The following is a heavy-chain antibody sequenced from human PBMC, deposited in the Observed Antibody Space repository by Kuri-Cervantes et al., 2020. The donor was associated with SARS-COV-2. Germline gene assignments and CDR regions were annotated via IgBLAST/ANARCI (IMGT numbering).Heavy chain of an antibody. Sequence: SVKVSCKASGGTFSSYAISWVRQAPGQGLEWMGGIIPIFGTANYAQKFQGRVTITADESTSTAYMELRSLRSDDTAVYFCAKTRSYYYYMDVWGQGTTVTGYS. D-gene: IGHD4-11*01. J-gene: IGHJ6*02. V-gene: IGHV1-69*13. CDR2: IIPIFGTA. CDR3: AKTRSYYYYMDV. CDR1: GGTFSSYA.